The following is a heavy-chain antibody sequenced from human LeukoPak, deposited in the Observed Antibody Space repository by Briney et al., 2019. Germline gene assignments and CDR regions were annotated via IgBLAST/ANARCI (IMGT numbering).Heavy chain of an antibody. CDR3: TTDEDDYGGSRFDY. J-gene: IGHJ4*02. CDR2: IKSKTDGGTT. D-gene: IGHD4-23*01. V-gene: IGHV3-15*01. CDR1: GFTFSNAW. Sequence: GGSLRLSCAASGFTFSNAWMSWVRQAPGKGLEWVGRIKSKTDGGTTDYAAPVKGRFTISRDDSKNTLYLQMNSLKTEDTAVYYCTTDEDDYGGSRFDYWGQGTLVTVSS.